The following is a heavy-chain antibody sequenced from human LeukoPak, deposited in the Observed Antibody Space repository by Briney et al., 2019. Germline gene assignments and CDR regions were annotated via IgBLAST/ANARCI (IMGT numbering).Heavy chain of an antibody. CDR2: ISYDGSNT. V-gene: IGHV3-30*18. Sequence: GGSLRLSCAASGFTFSSYGMHWVRQAPGKGLEWVAVISYDGSNTYYADSVKGRFTISRDNSKNTLYLQMNSLRAEDTAVYYCAKGAKGMSSSWYLFDYWGQGTLVTVSS. CDR3: AKGAKGMSSSWYLFDY. CDR1: GFTFSSYG. D-gene: IGHD6-13*01. J-gene: IGHJ4*02.